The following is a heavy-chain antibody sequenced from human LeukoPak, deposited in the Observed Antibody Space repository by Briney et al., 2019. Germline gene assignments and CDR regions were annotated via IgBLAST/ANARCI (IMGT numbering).Heavy chain of an antibody. Sequence: GGSLRLSCVASGFSFSNYWMNWVRQAPGKGLEWVANIKEDGNEKNYVDSVKGRFTISRDNVKNSLDLQMNSLRAEDSALYYCTRDPRGNWNYPYGMDDWGQGTTVTVSS. J-gene: IGHJ6*02. CDR1: GFSFSNYW. CDR3: TRDPRGNWNYPYGMDD. V-gene: IGHV3-7*01. CDR2: IKEDGNEK. D-gene: IGHD1-1*01.